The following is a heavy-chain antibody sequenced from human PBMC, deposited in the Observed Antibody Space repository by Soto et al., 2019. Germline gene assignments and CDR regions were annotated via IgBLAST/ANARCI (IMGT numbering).Heavy chain of an antibody. V-gene: IGHV1-3*01. J-gene: IGHJ6*02. D-gene: IGHD3-9*01. CDR3: ASLYDHNLTGPGGMDV. CDR2: INAGNGNT. CDR1: GYTFTSYA. Sequence: ASVKVSCQASGYTFTSYAMHWVRQAPGQRLEWMGWINAGNGNTKYSQKFQGRVTITRDTSASTAYMELSSLRSEDTAVYYCASLYDHNLTGPGGMDVWGQGTTVTVSS.